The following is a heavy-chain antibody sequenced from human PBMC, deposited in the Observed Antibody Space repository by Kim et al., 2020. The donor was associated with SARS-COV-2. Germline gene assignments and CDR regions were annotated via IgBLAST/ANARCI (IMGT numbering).Heavy chain of an antibody. CDR1: GFNFSTYE. CDR3: ARDLRPHGSGSY. Sequence: GGSLRLSCAASGFNFSTYEMNWVRQAPGKGLEWVSYISSSGSTIYYADSVKGRFTISRDNAKNSLYLQMNSLRAEDTAVYYCARDLRPHGSGSYWGQGTLVTVSS. J-gene: IGHJ4*02. CDR2: ISSSGSTI. V-gene: IGHV3-48*03. D-gene: IGHD3-10*01.